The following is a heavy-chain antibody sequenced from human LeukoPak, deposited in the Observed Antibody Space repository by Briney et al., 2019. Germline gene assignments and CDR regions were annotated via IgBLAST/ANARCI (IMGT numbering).Heavy chain of an antibody. CDR1: GYSFTSYW. V-gene: IGHV5-51*01. Sequence: GESLKISCKGSGYSFTSYWIGWVGQLPGKGLEWMGIIYPGDSDTRYSPSFHGQVTISADKSTSTAYLQWSSQKASDTDMYYCAGTGGSSSAFHYWGQGTLVTVSS. CDR3: AGTGGSSSAFHY. CDR2: IYPGDSDT. J-gene: IGHJ4*02. D-gene: IGHD6-6*01.